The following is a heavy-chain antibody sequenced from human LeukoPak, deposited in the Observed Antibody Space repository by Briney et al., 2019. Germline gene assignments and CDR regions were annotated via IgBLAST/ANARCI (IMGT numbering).Heavy chain of an antibody. V-gene: IGHV1-18*01. CDR3: ARDRANYEIDY. D-gene: IGHD1-7*01. CDR2: INTRSGDA. Sequence: ASVKVSCKASGYTFTNYGIAWVRQAPGQGLEWMGWINTRSGDAQLAHSLQARVTMTTDTSTSTAYMELRSLRSDDTAVYYCARDRANYEIDYWGQGTLVTVSS. J-gene: IGHJ4*02. CDR1: GYTFTNYG.